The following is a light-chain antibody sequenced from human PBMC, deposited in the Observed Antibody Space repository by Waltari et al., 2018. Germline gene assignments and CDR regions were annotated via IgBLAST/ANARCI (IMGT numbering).Light chain of an antibody. V-gene: IGLV2-8*01. CDR1: SSGVGGYNF. Sequence: QSALTHPPPASGSPGQSVPTSCPGPSSGVGGYNFVSWYQHHPGMAPNLLLFDIFKRPSGVPDRFPGSKSGNTAFLTVSGLQAEDEADYYCSSYAGYNNVAFAGGTKLTVL. CDR2: DIF. J-gene: IGLJ2*01. CDR3: SSYAGYNNVA.